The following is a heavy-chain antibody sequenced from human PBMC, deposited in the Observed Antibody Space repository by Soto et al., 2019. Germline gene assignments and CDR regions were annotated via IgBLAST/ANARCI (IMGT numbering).Heavy chain of an antibody. D-gene: IGHD3-10*01. V-gene: IGHV4-59*08. J-gene: IGHJ6*02. Sequence: QVQLQESGPGLVKPSETLSLTCTVSGGSITNYYCSWFRQPPGKGLEWIGYIQYSGYSAYNLPLKMRVTLSMDTSKTQFSLMLESVTATATAVYYCARHGFGSLHGLVDVWGQGTTVIVSS. CDR2: IQYSGYS. CDR1: GGSITNYY. CDR3: ARHGFGSLHGLVDV.